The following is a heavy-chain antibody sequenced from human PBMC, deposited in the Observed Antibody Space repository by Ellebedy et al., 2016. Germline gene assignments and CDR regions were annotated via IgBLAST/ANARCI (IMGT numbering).Heavy chain of an antibody. CDR3: ARSYYYDSSGYYYGAFDI. D-gene: IGHD3-22*01. J-gene: IGHJ3*02. CDR1: GYSISSGYY. Sequence: SETLSLTXTVSGYSISSGYYWGWIRQPPGKGLEWIGSIYHSGSTYYNPSLKSRVTISVDTSKNQFSLKLSSVTAADTAVYYCARSYYYDSSGYYYGAFDIWGQGTMVTVSS. CDR2: IYHSGST. V-gene: IGHV4-38-2*02.